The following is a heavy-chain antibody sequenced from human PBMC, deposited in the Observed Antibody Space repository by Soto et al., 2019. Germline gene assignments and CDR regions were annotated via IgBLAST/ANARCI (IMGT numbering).Heavy chain of an antibody. D-gene: IGHD2-2*01. Sequence: GSSGKASCKECGYTFTNYHMHGVRQAPGQGFEWMGMINPNGGGTSYAQKFQGRVTMNRDTSPSPVHMELSSLTSEDTAVYYCSRDNMHEESPSECYLYYGMDVRGRRCAETVSS. J-gene: IGHJ6*02. CDR2: INPNGGGT. CDR3: SRDNMHEESPSECYLYYGMDV. V-gene: IGHV1-46*01. CDR1: GYTFTNYH.